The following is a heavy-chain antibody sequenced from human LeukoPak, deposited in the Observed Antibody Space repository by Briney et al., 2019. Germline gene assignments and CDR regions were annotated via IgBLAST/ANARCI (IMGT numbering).Heavy chain of an antibody. CDR1: GYSISSSYY. CDR2: IYHSGST. CDR3: ARHSLSGSYYDAFDI. V-gene: IGHV4-38-2*02. D-gene: IGHD1-26*01. J-gene: IGHJ3*02. Sequence: PSETLSLTCTVSGYSISSSYYWGWIRQPPGKGLEWIGSIYHSGSTYYNPSLKSRVTISVDTSKNQFSLQLSSVTAADTAVYYCARHSLSGSYYDAFDIWGQGTMVTVSS.